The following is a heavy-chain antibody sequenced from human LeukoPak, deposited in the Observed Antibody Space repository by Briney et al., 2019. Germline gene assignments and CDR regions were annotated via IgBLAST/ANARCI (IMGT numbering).Heavy chain of an antibody. V-gene: IGHV3-13*03. D-gene: IGHD3-22*01. CDR3: ARVRYDGSGYYSIYDY. J-gene: IGHJ4*02. CDR2: IGTAGDT. Sequence: PGGSLRLSCAACGFTFSSYDMHWVRQATGKGLEWVSAIGTAGDTYYPGSVKGQFTISRDNAKNSLYLQMNSLRAEDTAVYYCARVRYDGSGYYSIYDYWGQGTLVTVSS. CDR1: GFTFSSYD.